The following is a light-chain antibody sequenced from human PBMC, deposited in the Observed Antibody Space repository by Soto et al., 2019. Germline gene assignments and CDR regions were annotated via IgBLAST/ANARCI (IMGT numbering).Light chain of an antibody. J-gene: IGLJ3*02. CDR2: EVT. CDR3: SSYTRSSTWV. V-gene: IGLV2-14*01. CDR1: SSDVGGYNY. Sequence: QSVLTQPASVSGSPGQSITISCTGTSSDVGGYNYVSWYQQYPGKAPKLMIYEVTNRPSGVSNRFSGSKSGNTASLTISGLQAEDEADYYCSSYTRSSTWVFGGGTKLTVL.